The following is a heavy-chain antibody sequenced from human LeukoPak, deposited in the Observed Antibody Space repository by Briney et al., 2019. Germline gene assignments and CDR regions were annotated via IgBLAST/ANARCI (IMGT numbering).Heavy chain of an antibody. J-gene: IGHJ4*02. CDR1: GFSISSYA. Sequence: PGGSLRLSCAASGFSISSYAMNWVRQAPGKGLEWVSYISASSVTTYYVDSVKGRFTISRDNAKNSLYLQMNSLRDEDTAVYYCARDPGFFDYWGQGTLVTVSS. D-gene: IGHD7-27*01. CDR2: ISASSVTT. CDR3: ARDPGFFDY. V-gene: IGHV3-48*02.